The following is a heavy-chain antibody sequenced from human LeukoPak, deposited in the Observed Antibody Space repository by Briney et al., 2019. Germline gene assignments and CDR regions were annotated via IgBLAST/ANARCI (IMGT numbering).Heavy chain of an antibody. Sequence: GGSLRLSCAASGFSFSSYEINWVRQAPGKGLEWVASISTTGSTIFYADSVKGRFTISRDNANNFLYLQMNSLRAEDTAIYYCARDRLTNYDALTGYYSGSFDYWGQGTLVTVSS. V-gene: IGHV3-48*03. D-gene: IGHD3-9*01. CDR3: ARDRLTNYDALTGYYSGSFDY. CDR1: GFSFSSYE. J-gene: IGHJ4*02. CDR2: ISTTGSTI.